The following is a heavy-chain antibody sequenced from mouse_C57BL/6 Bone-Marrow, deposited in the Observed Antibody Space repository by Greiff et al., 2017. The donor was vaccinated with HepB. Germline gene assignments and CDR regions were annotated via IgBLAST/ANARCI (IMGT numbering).Heavy chain of an antibody. CDR3: TTAYFLLDY. J-gene: IGHJ2*01. D-gene: IGHD2-10*01. Sequence: VQLQQSGAELVRPGASVKLSCTASGFNIKDDYMHWVKQRPEQGLEWIGWIDPENGDTEYASKFQGKATITADTSSNTAYLQLSSLTSEDTAVYYCTTAYFLLDYWGQGTTLTVSS. CDR1: GFNIKDDY. V-gene: IGHV14-4*01. CDR2: IDPENGDT.